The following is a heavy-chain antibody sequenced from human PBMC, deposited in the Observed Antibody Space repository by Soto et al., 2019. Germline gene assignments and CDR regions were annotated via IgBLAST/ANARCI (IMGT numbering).Heavy chain of an antibody. CDR2: ITGSGAGT. Sequence: EVQLLESGGGLVQPGGSLRLSCAASGFTFITYGMTWVRQAPGKGLEYVSSITGSGAGTYYAESVTGRFTISRDNSNNTLYLQMTSLRAEDTAIYYCARDAGPLNYWGQRTLVTVSS. CDR1: GFTFITYG. D-gene: IGHD3-10*01. J-gene: IGHJ4*02. V-gene: IGHV3-23*01. CDR3: ARDAGPLNY.